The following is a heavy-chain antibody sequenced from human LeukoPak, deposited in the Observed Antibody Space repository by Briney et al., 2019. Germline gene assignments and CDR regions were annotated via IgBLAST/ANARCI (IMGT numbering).Heavy chain of an antibody. CDR1: SASISTAGHS. CDR2: IYYSGTT. CDR3: ARQPTAMAKSYFDS. V-gene: IGHV4-31*03. J-gene: IGHJ4*02. Sequence: SETLSLTCTVSSASISTAGHSWSWLRQHPGQGLEWIGDIYYSGTTYYLPSLKSRVTMSVDTSKNQFSLKLISVTAADTAVYYCARQPTAMAKSYFDSWGQGTLVTVSS. D-gene: IGHD5-18*01.